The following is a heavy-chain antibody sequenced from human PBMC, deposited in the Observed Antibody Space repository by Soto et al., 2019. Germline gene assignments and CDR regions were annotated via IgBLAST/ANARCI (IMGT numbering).Heavy chain of an antibody. J-gene: IGHJ4*01. V-gene: IGHV3-23*01. CDR2: ISGSGGST. D-gene: IGHD3-3*01. CDR3: AKDIGSGYLRHVVSGIDY. CDR1: VFTFSIYA. Sequence: PWGSLGISCATSVFTFSIYAMSWVRQAPGKGLEWVSAISGSGGSTYYADSVKGRFTISRDNSKNTLYLQMNRLRAEDTAVYYCAKDIGSGYLRHVVSGIDYWGHGTMVTVSS.